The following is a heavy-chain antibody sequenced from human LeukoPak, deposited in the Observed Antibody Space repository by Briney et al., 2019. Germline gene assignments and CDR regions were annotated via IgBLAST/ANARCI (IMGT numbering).Heavy chain of an antibody. CDR3: ARHGWDYPSGTYYTFDP. V-gene: IGHV4-38-2*02. CDR1: GYSINNGYY. CDR2: ASYSGSP. D-gene: IGHD3-10*01. J-gene: IGHJ5*02. Sequence: PSETLSLTCSVSGYSINNGYYWGWIRQPPGKGLEWIGSASYSGSPYYNPSLKSRVTTSVDTSKNQFSLRLSSVTATDTAMYYCARHGWDYPSGTYYTFDPWGQGTLVTVSS.